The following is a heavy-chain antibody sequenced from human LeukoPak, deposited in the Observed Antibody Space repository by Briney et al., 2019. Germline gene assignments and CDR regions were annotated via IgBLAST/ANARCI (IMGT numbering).Heavy chain of an antibody. CDR2: IRYDGSNK. CDR1: GFTFSSYG. CDR3: ARAKVHTSGRRGLGDV. V-gene: IGHV3-30*02. J-gene: IGHJ6*04. Sequence: GGSLRLSCAASGFTFSSYGMHWVRQAPGKGLEWVAFIRYDGSNKYYADSVKGRFTISRDNSENTLYLQMNSLRAEDTAIYYCARAKVHTSGRRGLGDVWGKGTTVTVSS. D-gene: IGHD3-10*01.